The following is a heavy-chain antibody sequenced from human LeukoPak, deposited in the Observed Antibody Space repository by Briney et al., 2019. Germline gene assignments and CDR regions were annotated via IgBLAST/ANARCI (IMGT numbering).Heavy chain of an antibody. CDR2: ISYDGSNK. V-gene: IGHV3-30-3*01. J-gene: IGHJ4*02. D-gene: IGHD2-2*01. Sequence: PGGSLRLSCAASGFTFSSYAMHWVRQAPGKGLEWVAVISYDGSNKYYADSVKGRFTISRDNSKNTLYLQMNSLRAEDTAVYYCAKTSRVYCSSTSCLTDYWGQGTLVTVSS. CDR1: GFTFSSYA. CDR3: AKTSRVYCSSTSCLTDY.